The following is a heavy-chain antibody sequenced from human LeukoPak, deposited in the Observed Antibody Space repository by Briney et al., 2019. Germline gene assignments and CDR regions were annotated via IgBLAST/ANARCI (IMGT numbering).Heavy chain of an antibody. CDR1: GFTFSFSE. CDR2: ISSSGSTI. D-gene: IGHD3-3*02. Sequence: GGSLRLSRAASGFTFSFSEMNWVRQVPGKGLEWVSYISSSGSTIYYADSVKGRFTISRDNAKNSLYLQLNSLGAEDTAVYYCASRVNGHFFDYWGQGTLDTVSS. CDR3: ASRVNGHFFDY. V-gene: IGHV3-48*03. J-gene: IGHJ4*02.